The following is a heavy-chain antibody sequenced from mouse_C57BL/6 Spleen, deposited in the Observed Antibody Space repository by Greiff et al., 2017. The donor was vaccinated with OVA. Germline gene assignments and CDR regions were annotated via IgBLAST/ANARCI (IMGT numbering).Heavy chain of an antibody. V-gene: IGHV5-9-1*02. CDR3: TRDQFPGITTVVAPYYAMDY. J-gene: IGHJ4*01. CDR2: ISSGGDYI. CDR1: GFTFSSYA. Sequence: DVQLVESGEGLVKPGGSLKLSCAASGFTFSSYAMSWVRQTPEKRLEWVAYISSGGDYIYYADTVKGRFTISRDNARNTLYLQMSSLKSEDTAMYYCTRDQFPGITTVVAPYYAMDYWGQGTSVTVSS. D-gene: IGHD1-1*01.